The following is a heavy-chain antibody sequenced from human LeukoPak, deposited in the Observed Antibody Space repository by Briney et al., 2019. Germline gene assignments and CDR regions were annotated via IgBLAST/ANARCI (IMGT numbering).Heavy chain of an antibody. J-gene: IGHJ6*02. Sequence: SETLSLTCTVSGDFFSSSSYYWSWIRQPPGKGLEWIGEINHSGSTNYNPSLKSRVTISVDTSKNQFSLKLSSVTAADTAVYYCARIVVAHYYYYGMDVWGQGTTVTVSS. CDR3: ARIVVAHYYYYGMDV. V-gene: IGHV4-39*07. CDR2: INHSGST. CDR1: GDFFSSSSYY. D-gene: IGHD3-22*01.